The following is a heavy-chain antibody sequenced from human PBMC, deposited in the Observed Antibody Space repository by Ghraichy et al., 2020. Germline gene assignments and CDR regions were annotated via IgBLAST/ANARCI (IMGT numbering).Heavy chain of an antibody. V-gene: IGHV1-69*13. Sequence: SVKVSCKASGGTFSSYAISWVRQAPGQGLEWMGGIIPIFGTANYAQKFQGRVTITADESTSTAYMELSSLRSEDTAVYYCARVKFWRSSHNRSGYYYYGMDVWGQGTTVTVSS. D-gene: IGHD1-14*01. CDR3: ARVKFWRSSHNRSGYYYYGMDV. CDR2: IIPIFGTA. J-gene: IGHJ6*02. CDR1: GGTFSSYA.